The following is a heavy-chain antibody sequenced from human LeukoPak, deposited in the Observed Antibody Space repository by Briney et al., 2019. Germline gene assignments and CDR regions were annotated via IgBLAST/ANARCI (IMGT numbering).Heavy chain of an antibody. CDR1: GYTFSNYY. V-gene: IGHV1-46*01. D-gene: IGHD1-1*01. Sequence: ASVKVSCKASGYTFSNYYMHWVRQAPGPGLEWMGVINPSGGSTRYAQNFQDRITMTRDTSTSTVYMDLSSLRPEDTAVYYCARAGGASDTWIYFDYWGQGTLVTVSS. CDR3: ARAGGASDTWIYFDY. CDR2: INPSGGST. J-gene: IGHJ4*02.